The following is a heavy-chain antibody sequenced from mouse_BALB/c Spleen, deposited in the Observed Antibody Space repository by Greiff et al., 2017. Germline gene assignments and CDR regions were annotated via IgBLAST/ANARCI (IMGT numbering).Heavy chain of an antibody. J-gene: IGHJ1*01. CDR1: GFTFSSYG. CDR2: ISSGGSYT. V-gene: IGHV5-6*01. D-gene: IGHD2-10*02. CDR3: AGREYGSYRYFDV. Sequence: EVQLVESGGDLVKPGGSLKLSCAASGFTFSSYGMSWVRQTPDKRLEWVATISSGGSYTYYPDSVKGRFTISRDNTKNTLYLQMSSLKAEDTAMYYCAGREYGSYRYFDVWGAGTTVTVSS.